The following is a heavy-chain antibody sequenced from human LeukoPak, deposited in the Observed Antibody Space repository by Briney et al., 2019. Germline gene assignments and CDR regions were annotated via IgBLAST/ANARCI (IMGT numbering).Heavy chain of an antibody. D-gene: IGHD3-3*01. V-gene: IGHV1-46*01. CDR2: INPSGGST. CDR3: ARKGPDFWSGLSHLDY. J-gene: IGHJ4*02. CDR1: GYTFTSYY. Sequence: ASVKVSCKASGYTFTSYYMHWVRQAPGQGLEWMGIINPSGGSTSYAQKFQGRVTMTRDTSTSTVYMELSSLRSDDTAVYYCARKGPDFWSGLSHLDYWGQGTLVTVSS.